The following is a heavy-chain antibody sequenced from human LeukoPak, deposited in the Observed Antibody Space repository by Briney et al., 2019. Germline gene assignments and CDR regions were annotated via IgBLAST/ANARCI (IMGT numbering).Heavy chain of an antibody. J-gene: IGHJ4*02. CDR2: IKSKTDGGTT. Sequence: GGSLRLSCAASGFTFSNAWMSWVRQAPGKGLEWVGRIKSKTDGGTTDYAAPVKGRFTISRDDSKNTLYLQMNSLRAEDTAVYYCARVPEITIFGVANSWGQGTLVTVSS. CDR1: GFTFSNAW. CDR3: ARVPEITIFGVANS. D-gene: IGHD3-3*01. V-gene: IGHV3-15*01.